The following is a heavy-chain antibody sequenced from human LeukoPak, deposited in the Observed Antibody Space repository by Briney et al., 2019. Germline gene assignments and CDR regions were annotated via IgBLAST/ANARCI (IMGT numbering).Heavy chain of an antibody. J-gene: IGHJ3*02. V-gene: IGHV3-23*01. CDR3: AKDGVEAPHSHSIWFGELLVGGAFDI. D-gene: IGHD3-10*01. Sequence: PGGSLRLSCAASGFTFSSYAMSWVRQAPGKGLEWVSAISGSGGSTYYADSVKGRFTISRDNSKNTLYLQMNSLRAEDTAVYYCAKDGVEAPHSHSIWFGELLVGGAFDIWGQGTMVTVSS. CDR2: ISGSGGST. CDR1: GFTFSSYA.